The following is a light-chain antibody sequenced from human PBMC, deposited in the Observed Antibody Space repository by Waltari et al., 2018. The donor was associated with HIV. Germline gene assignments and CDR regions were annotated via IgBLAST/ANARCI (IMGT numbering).Light chain of an antibody. CDR1: LSVRSN. CDR3: QQYNNWPPYT. CDR2: GAS. J-gene: IGKJ2*01. V-gene: IGKV3-15*01. Sequence: DIVLTQSPGTLSLSPGQRATLSCRASLSVRSNYLAWYQQKPGQAPRLLIYGASTRATGIPARFSGSGSGTEFTLTISSLQSEDFAVYYCQQYNNWPPYTFGQGTKLEIK.